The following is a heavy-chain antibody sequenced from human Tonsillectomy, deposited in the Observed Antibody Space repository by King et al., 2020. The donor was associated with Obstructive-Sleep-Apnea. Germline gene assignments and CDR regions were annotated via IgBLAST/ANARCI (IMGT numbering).Heavy chain of an antibody. J-gene: IGHJ6*02. D-gene: IGHD2-21*01. V-gene: IGHV3-43*01. CDR3: VKGVSYYYYGMDV. CDR2: IAWDGGGT. CDR1: GFPFDEYT. Sequence: VQLVESGGVVVQPGGSLRLSCAASGFPFDEYTMHWVRQAPGKGLEWVSLIAWDGGGTFYADSVKGRFTVSRDNNKNSLYLQMNSLRSEDTAFYYCVKGVSYYYYGMDVWGQGTTVTVSS.